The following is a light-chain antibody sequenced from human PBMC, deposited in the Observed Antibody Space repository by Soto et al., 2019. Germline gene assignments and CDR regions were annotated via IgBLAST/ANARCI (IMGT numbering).Light chain of an antibody. CDR2: EVN. V-gene: IGLV2-8*01. J-gene: IGLJ1*01. CDR3: SSYAGSILYV. Sequence: QSVLAQPPSASGSPRQSVTISRTGTRSDVGGYNYVSWYQQYPGKAPKLMIYEVNKRPSGVPDRFSGSKSGNTASLTVSGLQAEDEADYYCSSYAGSILYVFGTGTKVTVL. CDR1: RSDVGGYNY.